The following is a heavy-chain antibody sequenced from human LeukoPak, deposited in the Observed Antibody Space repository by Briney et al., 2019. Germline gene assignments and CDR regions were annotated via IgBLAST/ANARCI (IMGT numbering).Heavy chain of an antibody. V-gene: IGHV1-2*02. CDR1: GYSFTGYY. Sequence: ASVKVSCKASGYSFTGYYMHWVRQAPGQGLERMGWINPNTGDTNYAQKFQGRITVTRDTSISTAYMELSRLRFDDTAVYYCARKGPYDSSGYYSEYWYFDLWGRGTLVTVPS. CDR2: INPNTGDT. CDR3: ARKGPYDSSGYYSEYWYFDL. D-gene: IGHD3-22*01. J-gene: IGHJ2*01.